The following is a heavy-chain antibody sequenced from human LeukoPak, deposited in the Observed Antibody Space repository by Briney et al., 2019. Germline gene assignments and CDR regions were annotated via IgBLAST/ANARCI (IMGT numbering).Heavy chain of an antibody. J-gene: IGHJ4*02. Sequence: GGSLRLSCAASGFTFSSYSMNWVRQAPGKGLEWVSFISSSSSYIYYADSVKGRFTISRDNAKNSLYLQINSLRAEDTAVYYCARSSGSYYLDYWGQGTLVTVSS. CDR1: GFTFSSYS. CDR3: ARSSGSYYLDY. D-gene: IGHD1-26*01. V-gene: IGHV3-21*01. CDR2: ISSSSSYI.